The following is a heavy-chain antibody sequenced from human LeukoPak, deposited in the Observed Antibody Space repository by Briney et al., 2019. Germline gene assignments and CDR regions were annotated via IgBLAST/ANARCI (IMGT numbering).Heavy chain of an antibody. V-gene: IGHV3-23*01. Sequence: GASLRLSCAASGFTFSSYAMSWVRQAPGKGLEWVSGINDSGGSTYYADSLKDRVSISIDNSKNTLYLQMNSLRAKDRAVYYCAKGVDIRRRIGMRVVVTYYFDYWGQGPLVTVSS. CDR1: GFTFSSYA. D-gene: IGHD3-22*01. CDR3: AKGVDIRRRIGMRVVVTYYFDY. J-gene: IGHJ4*02. CDR2: INDSGGST.